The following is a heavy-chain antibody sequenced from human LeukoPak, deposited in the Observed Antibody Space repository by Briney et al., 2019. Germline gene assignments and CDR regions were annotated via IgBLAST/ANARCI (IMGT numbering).Heavy chain of an antibody. Sequence: ASVKVSCKASGYTFTNYYLHWVRHAPGQGLAWMGIINTSGGTTRYVEKFQGRVTMTRNTPASTVYMELRSLRSEDTAVYYCARGGYSESFYNPRSYGMDVWGQGTTVLVPS. D-gene: IGHD3-10*01. CDR1: GYTFTNYY. V-gene: IGHV1-46*01. CDR3: ARGGYSESFYNPRSYGMDV. J-gene: IGHJ6*02. CDR2: INTSGGTT.